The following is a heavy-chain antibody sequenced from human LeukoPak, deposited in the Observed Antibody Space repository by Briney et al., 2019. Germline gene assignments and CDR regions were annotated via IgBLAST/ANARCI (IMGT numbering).Heavy chain of an antibody. V-gene: IGHV4-59*01. CDR1: GDSISTYY. Sequence: SETLSLTCSVSGDSISTYYWTWIRQPPGKGLEWIGYVSDSGSTQYNPSLNSRVTISVDTSKNQFSLKLYSVAAADTAVYYCARTSRHYYGSGSNLTPWPADMDVWGQGTTVTVSS. CDR2: VSDSGST. J-gene: IGHJ6*02. D-gene: IGHD3-10*01. CDR3: ARTSRHYYGSGSNLTPWPADMDV.